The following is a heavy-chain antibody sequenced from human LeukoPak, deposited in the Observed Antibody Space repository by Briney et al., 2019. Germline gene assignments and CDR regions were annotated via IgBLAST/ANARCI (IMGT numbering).Heavy chain of an antibody. CDR3: ATGYESSSWYVFDY. Sequence: ASVKVSCTVSRYTLTELSMHWVRQAPGKGLEWMGGFDPEDGGTIYAQKFQGRVTMTEDTSTDTAYMELSSLRSEDTAVYYCATGYESSSWYVFDYWGQGTLVTVSS. V-gene: IGHV1-24*01. J-gene: IGHJ4*02. CDR2: FDPEDGGT. CDR1: RYTLTELS. D-gene: IGHD6-13*01.